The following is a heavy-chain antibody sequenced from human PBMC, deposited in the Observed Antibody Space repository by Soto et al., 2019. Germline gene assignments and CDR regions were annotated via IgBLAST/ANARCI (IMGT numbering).Heavy chain of an antibody. CDR2: INGGDDSA. CDR1: GFTFRSSP. D-gene: IGHD6-19*01. Sequence: GGSLRLSCAVSGFTFRSSPMSWVRRAPGKGLEWVSGINGGDDSAYYVDSVRGRFTIIRDNSKNLLLLQMNSLRAEDTAVYYCAKDSLIAVADYFDYWGQGTLVTVSS. J-gene: IGHJ4*02. CDR3: AKDSLIAVADYFDY. V-gene: IGHV3-23*01.